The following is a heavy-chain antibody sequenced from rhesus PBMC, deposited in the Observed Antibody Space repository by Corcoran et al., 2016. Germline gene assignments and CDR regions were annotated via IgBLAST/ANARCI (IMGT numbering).Heavy chain of an antibody. CDR3: ASDQASGAIAAATDY. Sequence: QVQLQESGPGLVKPSETLSLTCAGSVGSISSNYWSWIRQPPGKGLEWIGRIYGSGGSTAYNPSLKRRVTISTATSKNQFSLKLSSVTAAGTAVYYCASDQASGAIAAATDYWGQGVLVTVSS. D-gene: IGHD6-43*01. V-gene: IGHV4-160*01. CDR2: IYGSGGST. J-gene: IGHJ4*01. CDR1: VGSISSNY.